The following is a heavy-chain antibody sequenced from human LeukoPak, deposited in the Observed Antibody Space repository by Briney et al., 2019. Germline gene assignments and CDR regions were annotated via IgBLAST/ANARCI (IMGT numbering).Heavy chain of an antibody. CDR2: MNPNSGVT. V-gene: IGHV1-8*01. Sequence: ASVKVSCKASGYTFTSYDINWVRQATGQGLEWMGWMNPNSGVTNYAQKLQGRVTMTADTSTSTAYMELRSLRSDDTAVYYCARGRHYHDTTGYYAFNFWGQGTMVTVWGQGTMVTVSS. CDR3: ARGRHYHDTTGYYAFNFWGQGTMVTV. CDR1: GYTFTSYD. J-gene: IGHJ3*01. D-gene: IGHD3-22*01.